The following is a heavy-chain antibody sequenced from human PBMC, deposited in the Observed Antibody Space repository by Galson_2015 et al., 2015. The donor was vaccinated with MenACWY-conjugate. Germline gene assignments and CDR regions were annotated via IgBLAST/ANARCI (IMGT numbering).Heavy chain of an antibody. CDR2: ISYSGST. Sequence: SETLSLTCTVSGDSISGYFWSWIRQPPGKGLEWIGYISYSGSTKYNPSLKSRVTISVDTSTNQFSLKLRFVTAADTAMYYCARQNHDSRGGKSYFDHWGQGALVTVPS. CDR1: GDSISGYF. J-gene: IGHJ4*02. CDR3: ARQNHDSRGGKSYFDH. V-gene: IGHV4-59*08. D-gene: IGHD3-22*01.